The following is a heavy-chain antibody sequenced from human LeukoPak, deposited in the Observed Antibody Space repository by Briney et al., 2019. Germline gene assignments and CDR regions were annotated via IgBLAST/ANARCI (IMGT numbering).Heavy chain of an antibody. CDR3: ARQGPTYYGILTGSKS. J-gene: IGHJ4*02. CDR1: GYSFTSYW. V-gene: IGHV5-10-1*01. CDR2: IDPSDSYT. Sequence: GESLRISCKGSGYSFTSYWISWVRQMPGKGLEWMGRIDPSDSYTNYSPSFQGHVTISADKSISTAYLQWSSLKASDTAMYYCARQGPTYYGILTGSKSWGQGTLVTVSS. D-gene: IGHD3-9*01.